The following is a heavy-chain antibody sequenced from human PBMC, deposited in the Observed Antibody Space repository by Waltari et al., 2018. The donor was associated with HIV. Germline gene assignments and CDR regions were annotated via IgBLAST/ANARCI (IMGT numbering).Heavy chain of an antibody. V-gene: IGHV7-4-1*02. D-gene: IGHD2-8*01. CDR1: RYTYTNYA. J-gene: IGHJ4*02. Sequence: QVQLVQSGSELKKPGATVKVSCKESRYTYTNYAMKWVRQAPGQGLDWMGWINTNTGNPTYAQGFTGRFVFSLDTSVSTAYLQISSLKAENTAVYYCARNRNGSLDYWGQGTLVTVSS. CDR3: ARNRNGSLDY. CDR2: INTNTGNP.